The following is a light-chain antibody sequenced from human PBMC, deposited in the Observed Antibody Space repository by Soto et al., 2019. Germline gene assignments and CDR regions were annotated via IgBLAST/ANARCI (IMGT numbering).Light chain of an antibody. CDR3: QQYGISPWT. CDR2: GAS. Sequence: EIVLTQSPGTLSLSPGERATLSCRASQSVINSYLAWYQHKAGQAPRLLIYGASSRANGIPDKFSGSGSGTDFTLTISRLEPEDCAVYYCQQYGISPWTFGQGTKVEIK. J-gene: IGKJ1*01. V-gene: IGKV3-20*01. CDR1: QSVINSY.